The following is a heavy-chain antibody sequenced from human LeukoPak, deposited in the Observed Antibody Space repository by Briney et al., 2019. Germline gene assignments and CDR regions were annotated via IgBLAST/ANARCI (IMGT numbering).Heavy chain of an antibody. CDR1: GGSISSSSCY. CDR3: ARDYSSSSEIDY. D-gene: IGHD6-6*01. V-gene: IGHV4-39*02. Sequence: SETLSLTCTVSGGSISSSSCYWGWIRQPPGKGLEWIGSIYYSGSTYYNPSLKSRVTISVDTSKNQFSLKLSSVTAADTAVYYCARDYSSSSEIDYWGQGTLVTVSS. CDR2: IYYSGST. J-gene: IGHJ4*02.